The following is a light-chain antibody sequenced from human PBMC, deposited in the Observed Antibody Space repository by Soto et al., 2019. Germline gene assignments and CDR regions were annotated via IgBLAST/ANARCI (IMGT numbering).Light chain of an antibody. CDR3: QQYNSWPQT. J-gene: IGKJ4*01. CDR2: GAS. CDR1: QSVSSN. Sequence: EIVMTQSPATLSVSPGERATLSCRASQSVSSNLAWYQQKPGQAPRLLIYGASTRATCIPARFSGSGSGTEFNLTISSLQSEDVAVYYCQQYNSWPQTFGGGTKVEIK. V-gene: IGKV3-15*01.